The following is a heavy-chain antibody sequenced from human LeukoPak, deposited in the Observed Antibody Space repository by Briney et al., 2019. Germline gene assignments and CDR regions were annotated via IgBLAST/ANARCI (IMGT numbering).Heavy chain of an antibody. V-gene: IGHV7-4-1*02. J-gene: IGHJ6*02. CDR2: INTNTGNP. Sequence: ASVKVSCKASGYTFTSYAMNWVRQAPGQGLEWMGWINTNTGNPTYAQGFTGRFVFSLDTSVSTAYLQISSLKAEDTAVYYCARTADSSSWYRFYYYGMDVWGQGTTVTVSS. CDR3: ARTADSSSWYRFYYYGMDV. CDR1: GYTFTSYA. D-gene: IGHD6-13*01.